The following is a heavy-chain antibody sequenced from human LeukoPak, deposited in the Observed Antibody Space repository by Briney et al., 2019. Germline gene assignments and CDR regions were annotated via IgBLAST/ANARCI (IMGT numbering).Heavy chain of an antibody. CDR2: IYPGDSDT. CDR3: ARKYGSGSFDDAFDI. CDR1: GYIFTSYW. D-gene: IGHD3-10*01. J-gene: IGHJ3*02. Sequence: GESLKISCKGSGYIFTSYWIGWVRQLPGKGLEWMGIIYPGDSDTRYSPSFQGQVTISADKSISTAYLQWSSLKASDTAMYYCARKYGSGSFDDAFDIWGQGTMVTVSS. V-gene: IGHV5-51*01.